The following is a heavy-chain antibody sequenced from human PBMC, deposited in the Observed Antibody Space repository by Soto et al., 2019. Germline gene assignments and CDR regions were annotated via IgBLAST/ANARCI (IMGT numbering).Heavy chain of an antibody. CDR2: ISYDGSNT. Sequence: PGKGREWVTVISYDGSNTYYADSVKGRFTISRDNSKSTVYLQMNSLRAEDTAVYYCSKTIHRLLVPPLDYSGQGTLATV. V-gene: IGHV3-30*18. CDR3: SKTIHRLLVPPLDY. J-gene: IGHJ4*02. D-gene: IGHD3-10*01.